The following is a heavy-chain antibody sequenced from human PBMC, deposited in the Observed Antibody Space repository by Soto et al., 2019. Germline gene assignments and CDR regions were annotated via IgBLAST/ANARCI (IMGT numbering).Heavy chain of an antibody. J-gene: IGHJ4*02. V-gene: IGHV2-70*11. D-gene: IGHD2-15*01. CDR2: IDWDDDR. Sequence: GSGPTLVNPTQTLTLTCSFSGFSLTTNGMCVDWIRQPPGKALEWLARIDWDDDRHYNTPLKTRLTVSKDTAKNQVVLTMTNMDPVDTATYYCARTRVAAAANIDYWGRGTLVTVSS. CDR3: ARTRVAAAANIDY. CDR1: GFSLTTNGMC.